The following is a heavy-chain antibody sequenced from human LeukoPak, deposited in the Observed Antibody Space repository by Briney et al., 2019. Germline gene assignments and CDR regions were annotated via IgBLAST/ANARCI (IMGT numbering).Heavy chain of an antibody. V-gene: IGHV3-74*01. CDR3: AKSDYFDS. J-gene: IGHJ4*02. CDR1: GFSFGGYW. CDR2: IKSDGSST. Sequence: GGSLRLSCTTSGFSFGGYWMHWVRQAPGKGLVWVSRIKSDGSSTTYADSAKGRFTISRDNARNTLYLQMNSLRAEDTAVYYCAKSDYFDSWGQGTLVTVSS.